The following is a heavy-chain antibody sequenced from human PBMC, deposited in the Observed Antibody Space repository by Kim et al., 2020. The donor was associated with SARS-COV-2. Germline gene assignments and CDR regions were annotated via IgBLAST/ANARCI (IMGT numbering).Heavy chain of an antibody. CDR1: GGSIYTNDYF. V-gene: IGHV4-39*01. D-gene: IGHD3-16*01. Sequence: SETLSLTCTVSGGSIYTNDYFWAWIRQPPGRGLDWIGTIFYSGSTYYSPSLTSRVLISVDTSKNQFSLNLNSVTAADTAVYSCARQRRGTSFFFGAYYF. CDR3: ARQRRGTSFFFGAYYF. CDR2: IFYSGST. J-gene: IGHJ4*01.